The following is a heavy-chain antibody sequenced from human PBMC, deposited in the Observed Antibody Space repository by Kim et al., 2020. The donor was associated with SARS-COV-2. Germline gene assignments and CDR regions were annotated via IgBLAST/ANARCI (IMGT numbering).Heavy chain of an antibody. V-gene: IGHV3-33*01. D-gene: IGHD3-22*01. CDR2: IWYDGSNK. CDR1: GFTFSSFG. J-gene: IGHJ4*02. Sequence: GGSLRLSCAASGFTFSSFGMYWVRQAPGKGLEWVAVIWYDGSNKYYADSVKGRFTISRDNSKNALYLQMNSLRAEDTAVYYCVRGYDSYFDYWGQGTLVTVSS. CDR3: VRGYDSYFDY.